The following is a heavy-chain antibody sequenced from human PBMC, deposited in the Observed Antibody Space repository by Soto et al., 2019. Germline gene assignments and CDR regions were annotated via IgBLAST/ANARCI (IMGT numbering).Heavy chain of an antibody. V-gene: IGHV3-9*01. J-gene: IGHJ5*02. CDR1: GFTFEDSA. CDR2: INWNGGSV. CDR3: AQGRGALAVVSNWFDP. D-gene: IGHD2-2*01. Sequence: EVQLVESGGGLVQPGRSLRLSCAAFGFTFEDSAMHWIRQTPGKGLEWVAGINWNGGSVGYADSVKGRFTISRDNANNSLFLQMDSLRPEDTALYYCAQGRGALAVVSNWFDPWGQGTLVTVSS.